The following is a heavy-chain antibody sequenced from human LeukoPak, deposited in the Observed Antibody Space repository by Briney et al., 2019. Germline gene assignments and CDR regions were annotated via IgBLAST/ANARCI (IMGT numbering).Heavy chain of an antibody. D-gene: IGHD3-22*01. Sequence: GGSLRLSCAASGFTFSGSALHWVRQASGKGLEWVGRIRSTANGYATAYAASVKGRFTISRDDSKNTAYLQMDSLKTEDTAVYYCTVYYYDTSGYFYPDYWGQGTLVTVSS. J-gene: IGHJ4*02. CDR2: IRSTANGYAT. CDR3: TVYYYDTSGYFYPDY. V-gene: IGHV3-73*01. CDR1: GFTFSGSA.